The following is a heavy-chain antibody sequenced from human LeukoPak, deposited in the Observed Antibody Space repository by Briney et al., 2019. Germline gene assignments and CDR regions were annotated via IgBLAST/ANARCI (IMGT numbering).Heavy chain of an antibody. V-gene: IGHV3-7*01. CDR3: AKGPERSSSLMGNAFDI. D-gene: IGHD6-6*01. Sequence: GSLRLSCAASGFTFSAHWMSWVRQAPGKGLEWVANIKQDESEKSYVDSVKGRFTISRDSAKKSLYLQMNSLRAEDTAVYYCAKGPERSSSLMGNAFDIWGQGTMVTVSS. CDR2: IKQDESEK. J-gene: IGHJ3*02. CDR1: GFTFSAHW.